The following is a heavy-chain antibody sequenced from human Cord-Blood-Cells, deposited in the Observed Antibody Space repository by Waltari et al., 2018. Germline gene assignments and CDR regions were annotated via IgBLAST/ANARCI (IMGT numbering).Heavy chain of an antibody. J-gene: IGHJ4*02. V-gene: IGHV4-59*11. CDR3: ARAANVWSGYYFDY. D-gene: IGHD3-3*01. CDR1: GGSISSHY. Sequence: QVQLQESGPGLVKHSETLSLTCTVSGGSISSHYWSWIRQPPGKGLEWIGYIYYSGSTNYNPSLKSRVTISVDTSKNQFSLKLSSVTAADTAVYYCARAANVWSGYYFDYWGQGTLVTVSS. CDR2: IYYSGST.